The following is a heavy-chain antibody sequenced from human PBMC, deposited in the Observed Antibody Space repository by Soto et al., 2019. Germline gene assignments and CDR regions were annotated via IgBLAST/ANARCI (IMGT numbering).Heavy chain of an antibody. Sequence: SETLSLTCAVYGGSFSGYYWIWIRQPPGKGLEWIGEINHSGSTNYNPSLKSRVTISVDTSKNQFSLKLSSVTAADTAVYYCARAGMLVVTHVWFEPWGQGTLVTVSS. J-gene: IGHJ5*02. V-gene: IGHV4-34*01. D-gene: IGHD2-21*02. CDR2: INHSGST. CDR1: GGSFSGYY. CDR3: ARAGMLVVTHVWFEP.